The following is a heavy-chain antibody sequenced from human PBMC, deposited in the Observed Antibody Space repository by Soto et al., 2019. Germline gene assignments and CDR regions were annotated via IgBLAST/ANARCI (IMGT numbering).Heavy chain of an antibody. CDR1: GCTFTSYG. CDR3: ARGSNSGIAAAGIFDY. J-gene: IGHJ4*02. Sequence: GASVKVSCKASGCTFTSYGIRWVRQAPGQGLEWMGWISAYNGNTNYAQKLQGRVTMTTDTSTSTAYMELRSLRSDDTAVYYCARGSNSGIAAAGIFDYCGQGTLVTVSS. D-gene: IGHD6-13*01. CDR2: ISAYNGNT. V-gene: IGHV1-18*01.